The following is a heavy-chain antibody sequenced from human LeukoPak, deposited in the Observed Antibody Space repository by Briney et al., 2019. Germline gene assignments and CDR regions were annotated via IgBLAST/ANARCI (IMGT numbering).Heavy chain of an antibody. J-gene: IGHJ4*02. D-gene: IGHD6-19*01. CDR1: GFSFSSYG. CDR3: ARVGAVAGTD. CDR2: ISSSSSTI. V-gene: IGHV3-48*01. Sequence: GGSLRLSCAASGFSFSSYGMNWVRQAPGKGLEWVSYISSSSSTIYYADSVKGRFTISRDNAKNSLYLQMNSLRAEDTAVYYCARVGAVAGTDWGQGTLVTVSS.